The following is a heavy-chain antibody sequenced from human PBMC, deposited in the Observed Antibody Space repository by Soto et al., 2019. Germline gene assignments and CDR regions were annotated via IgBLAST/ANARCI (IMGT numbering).Heavy chain of an antibody. CDR1: GFTFDDYA. CDR3: AKDNRASVGDSSGYDY. Sequence: GGSLRLSCAASGFTFDDYAMHWVRQAPGKGLEWVSGISWNSGSIGYADSVKGRFTISRDNAKNSLYLQMNSLRAEDTALYYCAKDNRASVGDSSGYDYWGQGTLVTVSS. D-gene: IGHD3-22*01. V-gene: IGHV3-9*01. CDR2: ISWNSGSI. J-gene: IGHJ4*02.